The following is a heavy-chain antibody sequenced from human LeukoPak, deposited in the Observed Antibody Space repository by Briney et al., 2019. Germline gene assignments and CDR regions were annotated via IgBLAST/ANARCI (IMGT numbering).Heavy chain of an antibody. J-gene: IGHJ3*02. CDR1: GFTFSSYA. D-gene: IGHD6-13*01. Sequence: GGSLRLSCAASGFTFSSYAMSWVRQAPGKGLGWVSAISGSGGSTYYADSVKGRFTISRDNSKNTLYLQMNSLRAEDTAVYYCAKGGMTHWYSSSWYNAFDIWGQGTMVTVSS. CDR3: AKGGMTHWYSSSWYNAFDI. V-gene: IGHV3-23*01. CDR2: ISGSGGST.